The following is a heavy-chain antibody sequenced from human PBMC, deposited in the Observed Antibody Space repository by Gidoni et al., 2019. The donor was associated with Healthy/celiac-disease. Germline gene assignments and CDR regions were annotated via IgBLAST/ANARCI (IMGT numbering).Heavy chain of an antibody. V-gene: IGHV3-53*01. Sequence: EVQLVEPGGGLIQPGGSLRLPCAASGFTVSSNYMSWVRQATGKGLEWVSVIYSGGSTYYADSVKGRFTISRDNSKNTLYLQMNSLRAEDTAVYYCARGGTNYYGMDVWGQGTTVTVSS. D-gene: IGHD3-16*01. CDR2: IYSGGST. CDR3: ARGGTNYYGMDV. J-gene: IGHJ6*02. CDR1: GFTVSSNY.